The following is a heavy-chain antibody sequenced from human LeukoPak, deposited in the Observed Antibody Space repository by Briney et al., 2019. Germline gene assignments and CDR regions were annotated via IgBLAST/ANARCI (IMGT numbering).Heavy chain of an antibody. CDR2: INPSGGST. CDR3: ARGGDYYYDSSGYYAY. D-gene: IGHD3-22*01. V-gene: IGHV1-46*01. J-gene: IGHJ4*02. CDR1: GYTFTSYY. Sequence: ASVTVSCTASGYTFTSYYMHWVRQAPGQGLEWMGIINPSGGSTSYAQKFQGRVTMTRDTSTSTVYMELSSLRSEDTAVYYCARGGDYYYDSSGYYAYWGQGTLVTVSS.